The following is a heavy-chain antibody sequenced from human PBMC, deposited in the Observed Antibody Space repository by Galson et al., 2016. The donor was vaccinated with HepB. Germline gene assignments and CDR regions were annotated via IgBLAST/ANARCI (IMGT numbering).Heavy chain of an antibody. D-gene: IGHD3-10*01. Sequence: SVKVSCKASGYTFTSNGISWVRQAPGQGLEWMGWISVYNGNTNYAQNLQGRVTMTTDTSTTTAYMELRSLRSDDTAVYYCARVMELRFGEEHYTYYMDVWGKGTTVTVSS. V-gene: IGHV1-18*04. J-gene: IGHJ6*03. CDR1: GYTFTSNG. CDR3: ARVMELRFGEEHYTYYMDV. CDR2: ISVYNGNT.